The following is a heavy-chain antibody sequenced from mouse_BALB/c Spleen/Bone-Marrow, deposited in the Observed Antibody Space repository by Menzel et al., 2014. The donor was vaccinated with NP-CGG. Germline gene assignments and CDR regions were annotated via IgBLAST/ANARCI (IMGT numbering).Heavy chain of an antibody. D-gene: IGHD2-3*01. V-gene: IGHV14-3*02. CDR3: ARADGYYAWFAY. J-gene: IGHJ3*01. Sequence: DVQLQESGAEFVKPGASVKLSCTASGFNIKDTYMHWVKRRPEQGLEWIGRIDPANDNTKYDPKFQGKATITADTSSNTAYLQLSSLTSEDTAVHYCARADGYYAWFAYWGQGTLVTVSA. CDR2: IDPANDNT. CDR1: GFNIKDTY.